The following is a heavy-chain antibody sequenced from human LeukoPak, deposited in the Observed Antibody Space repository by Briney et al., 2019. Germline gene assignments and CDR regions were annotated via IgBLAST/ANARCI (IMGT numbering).Heavy chain of an antibody. V-gene: IGHV5-51*01. D-gene: IGHD3-22*01. CDR3: ARHLSGYDSRRGSIDV. Sequence: GESLKISCKGSGYIFTNYWIGWVRQMPGKGLEWMGIIFPRDSDTRYSPSFQGQVTISADKSTSTAYLQWSSLKASDTAMYYCARHLSGYDSRRGSIDVWGKGTTFTVSS. J-gene: IGHJ6*03. CDR1: GYIFTNYW. CDR2: IFPRDSDT.